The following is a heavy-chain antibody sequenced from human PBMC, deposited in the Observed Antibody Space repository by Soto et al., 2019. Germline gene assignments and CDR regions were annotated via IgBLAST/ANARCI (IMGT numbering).Heavy chain of an antibody. D-gene: IGHD3-3*01. Sequence: GGSLRLSCAASGFTFSTYSMNWVRQAPGKGLEWISYISASGGTIYYSDSVKGRFTISRDNAKNTLYLQMNSLRAEDTAVYYCARDSSYDFWSGYPNDYWGQGTLVTVSS. CDR2: ISASGGTI. CDR3: ARDSSYDFWSGYPNDY. J-gene: IGHJ4*02. V-gene: IGHV3-48*04. CDR1: GFTFSTYS.